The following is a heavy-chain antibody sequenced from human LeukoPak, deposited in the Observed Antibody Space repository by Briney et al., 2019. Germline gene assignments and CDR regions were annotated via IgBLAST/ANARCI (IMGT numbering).Heavy chain of an antibody. CDR2: ISYDGSNK. CDR1: GFTFSSYA. Sequence: GGSLRLSCEASGFTFSSYAMHWVRQAPGKGLEWVAVISYDGSNKYYADSVKGRFTISRDNSKNTLYLQMNSLRAEDTAVYYCAKPIYSSGWYSDYWGQGTLVTVSS. J-gene: IGHJ4*02. CDR3: AKPIYSSGWYSDY. V-gene: IGHV3-30-3*02. D-gene: IGHD6-19*01.